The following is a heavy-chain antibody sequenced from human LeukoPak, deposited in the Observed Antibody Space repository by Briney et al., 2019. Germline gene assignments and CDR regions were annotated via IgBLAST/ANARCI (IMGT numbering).Heavy chain of an antibody. Sequence: GAPVKVSCKASGYTFTSYDINWVRQATGQGLEWMRWMNPNSGNTGYAQKFQGRVAMTRNTSISTAYMELSSLRSEDTAVYYCARGRGYYDSSGYYKEVWGKGTTVTVSS. CDR3: ARGRGYYDSSGYYKEV. CDR2: MNPNSGNT. V-gene: IGHV1-8*01. D-gene: IGHD3-22*01. CDR1: GYTFTSYD. J-gene: IGHJ6*03.